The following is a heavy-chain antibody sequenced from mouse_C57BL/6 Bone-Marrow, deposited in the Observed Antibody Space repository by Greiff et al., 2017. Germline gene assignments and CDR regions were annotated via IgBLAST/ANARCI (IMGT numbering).Heavy chain of an antibody. CDR2: IYPRSGNT. CDR3: ARRGLPWFAY. Sequence: QVQLKESGAELARPGASVKLSCKASGYTFTSYGISWVKQRTGQGLEWIGEIYPRSGNTYYNEKFKGKATLTADKSSSTAYMELRSLTSEDSAVYFCARRGLPWFAYWGQGTLVTGSA. CDR1: GYTFTSYG. V-gene: IGHV1-81*01. D-gene: IGHD3-3*01. J-gene: IGHJ3*01.